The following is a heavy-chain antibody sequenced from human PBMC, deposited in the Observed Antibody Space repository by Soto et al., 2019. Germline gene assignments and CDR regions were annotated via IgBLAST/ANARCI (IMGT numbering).Heavy chain of an antibody. CDR3: ASPMGGIAARRYYYYGMDV. CDR1: GGTFSSYA. D-gene: IGHD6-6*01. Sequence: ASVKVSCKSSGGTFSSYAISWVRQAPGQGLEWMGGIIPIFGTANYAQKFQGRVTITADESTSTAYMELSSLRSEDTAVYYCASPMGGIAARRYYYYGMDVWGQGTTVTVSS. J-gene: IGHJ6*02. V-gene: IGHV1-69*13. CDR2: IIPIFGTA.